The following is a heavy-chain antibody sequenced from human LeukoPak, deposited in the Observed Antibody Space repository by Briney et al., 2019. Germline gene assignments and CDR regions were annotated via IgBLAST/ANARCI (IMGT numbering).Heavy chain of an antibody. CDR3: ARDIPDYGEGTYYHFYAMDV. V-gene: IGHV1-18*01. Sequence: ASVKVSCKASGYTFTSYGISWVRQAPGQGLEWMGWISAYTGNTNYAQKLQGRVTMTTDTSTSTAYMELRSLRSDGTAVYYCARDIPDYGEGTYYHFYAMDVWGQGTTVTVSS. CDR2: ISAYTGNT. CDR1: GYTFTSYG. J-gene: IGHJ6*02. D-gene: IGHD4-17*01.